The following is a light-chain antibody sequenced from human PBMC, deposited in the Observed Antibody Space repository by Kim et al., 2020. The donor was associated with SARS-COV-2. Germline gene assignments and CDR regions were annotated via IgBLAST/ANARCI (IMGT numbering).Light chain of an antibody. CDR3: CSNTGTYTRI. CDR2: DVS. J-gene: IGLJ2*01. V-gene: IGLV2-11*01. Sequence: YNYVSWFQQHPGKAPKLMIYDVSKRPSGVPVRFSGSKSGNTDSLTISGLQAEDEGDYYCCSNTGTYTRIFGGGTQLTVL. CDR1: YNY.